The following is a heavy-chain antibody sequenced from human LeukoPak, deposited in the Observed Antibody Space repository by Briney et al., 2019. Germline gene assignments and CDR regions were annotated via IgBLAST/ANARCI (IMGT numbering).Heavy chain of an antibody. J-gene: IGHJ4*02. CDR1: GFTFSTYW. V-gene: IGHV3-74*01. D-gene: IGHD3-10*01. CDR3: AVGYSYGSFPY. CDR2: VSSDGITT. Sequence: GGSLRLSCAASGFTFSTYWMHWVRQVPGKGLVWVSRVSSDGITTSSADSVKGRFTISRDNAKSTLYLQMDSLRAEDTAVYYRAVGYSYGSFPYWGQGTLVTVSS.